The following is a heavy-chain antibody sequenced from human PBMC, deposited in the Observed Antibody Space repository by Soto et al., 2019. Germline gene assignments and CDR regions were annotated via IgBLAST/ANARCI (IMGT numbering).Heavy chain of an antibody. CDR2: ISNSGGST. CDR3: AKEDVGGYYYSGL. D-gene: IGHD1-26*01. V-gene: IGHV3-23*01. CDR1: GFTFSNYV. J-gene: IGHJ4*02. Sequence: EVPLLESGGGLVQPGGSLRISCAASGFTFSNYVMSWVRQAPGKGLEWVSSISNSGGSTYYADSVKGRFTISRDNSKNTLYLQMNILRAEDTAVYYCAKEDVGGYYYSGLWGRGTLVTVSS.